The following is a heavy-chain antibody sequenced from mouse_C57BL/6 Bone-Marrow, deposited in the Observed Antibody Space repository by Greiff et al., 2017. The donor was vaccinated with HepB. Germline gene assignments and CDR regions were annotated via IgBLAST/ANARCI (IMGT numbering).Heavy chain of an antibody. V-gene: IGHV5-4*01. CDR2: ISDGGSYT. CDR3: ARAPYGAMDY. Sequence: EVQRVESGGGLVKPGGSLKLSCAASGFTFSSYAMSWVRQTPEKRLEWVATISDGGSYTYYPDNVKGRFTISRDNAKNNLYLHMSHLKSEDTAMYYCARAPYGAMDYWGQGTSVTVSS. D-gene: IGHD1-1*02. J-gene: IGHJ4*01. CDR1: GFTFSSYA.